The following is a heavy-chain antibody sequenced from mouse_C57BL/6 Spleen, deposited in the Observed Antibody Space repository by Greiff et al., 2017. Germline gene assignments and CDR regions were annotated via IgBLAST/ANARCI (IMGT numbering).Heavy chain of an antibody. V-gene: IGHV1-9*01. D-gene: IGHD1-1*01. CDR2: ILPGSSST. Sequence: VQLQQSGAELMKPGASVKLSCKATGYTFTGYWIEWVKQRPGHGLEWIGEILPGSSSTNYNEKFKGKATFTADTSSNTAYMQLSSLTTEDSAIYYCARRDYYGSSYVAYWGQGTLVTVSA. J-gene: IGHJ3*01. CDR1: GYTFTGYW. CDR3: ARRDYYGSSYVAY.